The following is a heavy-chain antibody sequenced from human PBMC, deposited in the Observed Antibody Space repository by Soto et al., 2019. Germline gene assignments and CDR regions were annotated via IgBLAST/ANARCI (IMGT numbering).Heavy chain of an antibody. J-gene: IGHJ4*02. V-gene: IGHV3-64D*06. D-gene: IGHD5-12*01. CDR3: VKSRGGNNFDFFD. Sequence: LRLSCSASGFTFSSYAMHWVRQAPGKGLEYVSGVRGNGDPPFYADSVKGRFTISRDNSKNTLYLQMSSLSADDTAVYYCVKSRGGNNFDFFDRGQGALVTVSS. CDR1: GFTFSSYA. CDR2: VRGNGDPP.